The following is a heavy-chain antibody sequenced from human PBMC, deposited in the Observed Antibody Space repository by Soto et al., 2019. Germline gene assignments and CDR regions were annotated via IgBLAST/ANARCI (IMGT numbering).Heavy chain of an antibody. CDR3: TTLGSPYYYHNFDV. CDR1: GFTFSNAW. Sequence: EVKLVESGGGLVTPGGSLRLSCAASGFTFSNAWMNWVRQAPGKGLEWVGLIKMKSEGATRHYAAPVNGRFTISRDDWKSTLYLQMSSLKTEDTAVYYCTTLGSPYYYHNFDVWGQGTTVTVSS. CDR2: IKMKSEGATR. J-gene: IGHJ6*02. V-gene: IGHV3-15*07.